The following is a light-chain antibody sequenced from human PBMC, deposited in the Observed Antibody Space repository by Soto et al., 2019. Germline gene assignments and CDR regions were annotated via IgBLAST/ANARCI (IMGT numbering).Light chain of an antibody. Sequence: DIQMDPSPSSLSASVGDRGPITGRASLPISNYLAWYQQKPGKVPNLLIYAASTLQAGVPSRFSGSGSGTDFTLTISSLQPEEFATYYCQQSYSTPITVGQGTRLEIK. V-gene: IGKV1-27*01. CDR3: QQSYSTPIT. CDR2: AAS. J-gene: IGKJ5*01. CDR1: LPISNY.